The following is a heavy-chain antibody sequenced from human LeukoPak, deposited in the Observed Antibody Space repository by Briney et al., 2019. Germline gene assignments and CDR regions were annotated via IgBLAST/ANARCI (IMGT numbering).Heavy chain of an antibody. CDR2: FDPDVGET. CDR3: ATEPPETDDSSGYGRLDY. Sequence: ASVKASCKVSRYTVTQLFMHWVRQAAGHQRGWLGGFDPDVGETIYTQKFEGRVTMTEDTSTDTPYMELSTLRSEDTAVYYCATEPPETDDSSGYGRLDYWGRGTLVTVSS. D-gene: IGHD3-22*01. J-gene: IGHJ4*02. CDR1: RYTVTQLF. V-gene: IGHV1-24*01.